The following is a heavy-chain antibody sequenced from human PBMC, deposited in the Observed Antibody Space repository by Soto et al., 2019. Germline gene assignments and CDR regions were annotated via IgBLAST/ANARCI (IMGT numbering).Heavy chain of an antibody. J-gene: IGHJ4*02. CDR2: IYYSGST. CDR3: ARVRGGSYYEGFDY. V-gene: IGHV4-59*01. CDR1: GGSISSYY. Sequence: SETLSLTCTVSGGSISSYYWSWIRQPPGKGLEWIGYIYYSGSTKYSASLKSRVTISVDTSKNQFSLKLTSVTAADTAVYYCARVRGGSYYEGFDYWGQGTLVTVSS. D-gene: IGHD1-26*01.